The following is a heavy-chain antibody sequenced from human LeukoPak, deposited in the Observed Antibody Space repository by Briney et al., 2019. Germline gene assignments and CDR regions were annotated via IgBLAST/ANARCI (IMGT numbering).Heavy chain of an antibody. CDR3: ARQYSGSYIDY. CDR1: GFTVSGYY. Sequence: GRSLRLSCAAAGFTVSGYYMNSVRQAPGKWLEWLSFLYSGGSAYYADSVRGRFTISRHNLKNTLYLDMNSLRAEDTAIYYCARQYSGSYIDYWGQGTLVTVSS. D-gene: IGHD1-26*01. V-gene: IGHV3-66*04. J-gene: IGHJ4*02. CDR2: LYSGGSA.